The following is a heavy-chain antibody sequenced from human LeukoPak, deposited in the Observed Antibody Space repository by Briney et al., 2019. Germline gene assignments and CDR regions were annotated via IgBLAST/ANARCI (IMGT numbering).Heavy chain of an antibody. Sequence: ASVKVSCKASGYTFTSYGISWVRQAPGQGLEWMGWISAYNGNTNYAQKLQGRVTMSTDTSTSTAYMELRSLRSDDTAVYYCARIQNPIPWVDYWGQGTLVTVSS. J-gene: IGHJ4*02. CDR2: ISAYNGNT. V-gene: IGHV1-18*01. CDR3: ARIQNPIPWVDY. CDR1: GYTFTSYG. D-gene: IGHD1-26*01.